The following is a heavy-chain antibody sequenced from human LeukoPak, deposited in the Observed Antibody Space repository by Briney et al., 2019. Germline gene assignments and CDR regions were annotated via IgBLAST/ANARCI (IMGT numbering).Heavy chain of an antibody. CDR3: ARGIMVRGDWFDP. CDR2: INPNSGGT. Sequence: ASVKVSCKASGYTFTGYYMHWVRQAPGQGLEWMGWINPNSGGTNYAQKFQGRVIMTRDTSISTAYMELSRLRSDDTAVYYCARGIMVRGDWFDPWGQGTLVTVSS. CDR1: GYTFTGYY. D-gene: IGHD3-10*01. J-gene: IGHJ5*02. V-gene: IGHV1-2*02.